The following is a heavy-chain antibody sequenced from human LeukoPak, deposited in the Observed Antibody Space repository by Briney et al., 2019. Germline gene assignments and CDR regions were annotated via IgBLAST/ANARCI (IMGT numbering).Heavy chain of an antibody. J-gene: IGHJ6*03. D-gene: IGHD4-17*01. V-gene: IGHV1-8*01. Sequence: GASVKVSCKASGYTFTSYDINWVRQATGQGLEWMGWMNPNSGNTGYAQKFQGRVTMTRNTSISTAYMELSSLRSEDTAVYYCARGRRLVTTSEYYYYMDVWGKGTTVTVSS. CDR2: MNPNSGNT. CDR3: ARGRRLVTTSEYYYYMDV. CDR1: GYTFTSYD.